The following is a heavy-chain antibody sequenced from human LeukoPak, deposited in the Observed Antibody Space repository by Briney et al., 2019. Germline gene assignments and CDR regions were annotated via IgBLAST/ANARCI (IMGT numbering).Heavy chain of an antibody. J-gene: IGHJ6*03. D-gene: IGHD3-16*01. CDR2: INWNGGST. Sequence: GGSLRLSCAASGFTFDDYAMSWVRQAPGKGLEWVSGINWNGGSTGYADSVKGRFTISRDNAKNSLYLQMNSLRAEDTALYYCARVGANYYYYYMDVWGKGTTVTVSS. V-gene: IGHV3-20*04. CDR1: GFTFDDYA. CDR3: ARVGANYYYYYMDV.